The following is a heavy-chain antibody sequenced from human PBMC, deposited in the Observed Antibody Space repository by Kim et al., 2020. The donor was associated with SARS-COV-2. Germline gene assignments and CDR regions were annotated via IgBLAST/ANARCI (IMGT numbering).Heavy chain of an antibody. Sequence: ASVKVSCKVSGYTLTELSMHWVRQAPGKGLEWMGGFDPEDGETIYAQKFQGRVTMTEDTSTDTAYMELSSLRSEDTAVYYCATAPVYYGHYYYYYGMDVWGQGTTVTVSS. V-gene: IGHV1-24*01. D-gene: IGHD1-26*01. CDR2: FDPEDGET. CDR1: GYTLTELS. CDR3: ATAPVYYGHYYYYYGMDV. J-gene: IGHJ6*02.